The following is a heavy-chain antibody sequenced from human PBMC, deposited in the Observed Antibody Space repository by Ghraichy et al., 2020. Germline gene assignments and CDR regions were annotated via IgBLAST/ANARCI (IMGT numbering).Heavy chain of an antibody. CDR3: ARVHCSRTSCYFPDAFDI. D-gene: IGHD2-2*01. J-gene: IGHJ3*02. CDR1: GGSISSRGYY. Sequence: ETLSLTCTVSGGSISSRGYYWGWIRQPPGKGLEWIGNFYSSGSTYYNPSLKSRVTISGDTSKNLFSLRLSSVAAADTAVDYCARVHCSRTSCYFPDAFDIWGQGTMVTVSS. CDR2: FYSSGST. V-gene: IGHV4-39*01.